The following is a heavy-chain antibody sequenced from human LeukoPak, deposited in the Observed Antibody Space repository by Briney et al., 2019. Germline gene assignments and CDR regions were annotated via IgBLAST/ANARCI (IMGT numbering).Heavy chain of an antibody. V-gene: IGHV4-59*01. D-gene: IGHD2-15*01. CDR3: ARTMEGYCSGGSCYQHSYYMDV. CDR2: IYYSGST. Sequence: PSETLSLTCTVSGGSISSYYWSWIRQPPGKGLEWIGYIYYSGSTNYNPSLKSRVTISVDTSKNQFSLKLTSVTAADTAVYYCARTMEGYCSGGSCYQHSYYMDVWGKGTTVTVS. CDR1: GGSISSYY. J-gene: IGHJ6*03.